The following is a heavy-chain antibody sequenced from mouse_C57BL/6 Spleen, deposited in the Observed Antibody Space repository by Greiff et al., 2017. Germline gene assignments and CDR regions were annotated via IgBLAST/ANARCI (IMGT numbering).Heavy chain of an antibody. Sequence: EVQRVESGGGLVKPGGSLKLSCAASGFTFSSYAMSWVRQTPEKGLEWVANISGGGSYTYYADNVKGRFTISRDNAKNTLFLQMSSLRSEDTAMYYCASGWLAAWFGYWGRGTLVTVS. D-gene: IGHD1-1*02. CDR1: GFTFSSYA. J-gene: IGHJ3*01. V-gene: IGHV5-9-3*01. CDR2: ISGGGSYT. CDR3: ASGWLAAWFGY.